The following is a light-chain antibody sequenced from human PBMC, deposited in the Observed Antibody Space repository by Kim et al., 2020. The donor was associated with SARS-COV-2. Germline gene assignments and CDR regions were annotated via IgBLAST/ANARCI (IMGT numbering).Light chain of an antibody. V-gene: IGKV3-20*01. Sequence: SPGERATLSCRASQSISSGYLGWYQQKPGQAPRLLIYGASIRATGIPDRFSASGSGTDFTLTISRLEPEDFAVYICQQYDSSPPTFGQGTKVDIK. CDR1: QSISSGY. J-gene: IGKJ1*01. CDR2: GAS. CDR3: QQYDSSPPT.